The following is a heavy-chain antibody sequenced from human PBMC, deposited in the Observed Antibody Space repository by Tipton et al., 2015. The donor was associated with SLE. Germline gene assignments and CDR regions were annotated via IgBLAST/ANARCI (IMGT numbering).Heavy chain of an antibody. V-gene: IGHV4-39*07. J-gene: IGHJ6*02. CDR1: GGSISSSSYY. D-gene: IGHD1-26*01. CDR3: VREDGSYYFYGMDV. CDR2: IYYSGST. Sequence: TLSLTCTVSGGSISSSSYYWGWIRQPPGKGLEWIGSIYYSGSTYYNPSLKSRVTISLDTSKNQISLEVTSVTAADTAVYYCVREDGSYYFYGMDVWGQGTTVTVSS.